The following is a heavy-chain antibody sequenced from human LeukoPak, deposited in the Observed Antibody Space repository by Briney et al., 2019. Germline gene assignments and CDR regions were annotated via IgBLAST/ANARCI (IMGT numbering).Heavy chain of an antibody. V-gene: IGHV4-34*01. D-gene: IGHD3-22*01. CDR3: ARGPHTGVNYYDSSGYYY. Sequence: SETLSLTCAVYGGSFSGYYWSSIRQPPGKGLEWIGEINHSGSTNYNPSLKSRVTISVDTSKNQFSLKLSSVTAADTAVYYCARGPHTGVNYYDSSGYYYWGQGTLVTVSS. CDR1: GGSFSGYY. CDR2: INHSGST. J-gene: IGHJ4*02.